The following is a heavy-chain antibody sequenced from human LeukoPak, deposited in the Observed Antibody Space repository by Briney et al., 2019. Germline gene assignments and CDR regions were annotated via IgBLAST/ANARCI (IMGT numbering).Heavy chain of an antibody. V-gene: IGHV4-34*01. CDR2: INHSGST. CDR1: GGSFSGYY. D-gene: IGHD3-3*01. Sequence: SETLSLTCAVYGGSFSGYYWSWIRQPPGKGLEWIGEINHSGSTNYNPSLKSRVTISVDTSKNQFSLKLSSVTAADTAVYYCARQTPITDFWSGYYGMDVWGQGTTVTVSS. J-gene: IGHJ6*02. CDR3: ARQTPITDFWSGYYGMDV.